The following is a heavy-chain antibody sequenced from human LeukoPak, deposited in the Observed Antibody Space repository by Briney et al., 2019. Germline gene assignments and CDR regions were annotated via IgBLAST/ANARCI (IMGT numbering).Heavy chain of an antibody. CDR3: ARDLAWTGMYYYGSGIVGY. CDR1: GFIFSSYG. D-gene: IGHD3-10*01. Sequence: GGSLRLSCAASGFIFSSYGIHWVRQAPGKGLEWVAYISYDGSDKDYADSVKGRFTISRDNAENSLYLQMNSLRADDTAVYYCARDLAWTGMYYYGSGIVGYWGQGTLVTVSS. CDR2: ISYDGSDK. J-gene: IGHJ4*02. V-gene: IGHV3-30*03.